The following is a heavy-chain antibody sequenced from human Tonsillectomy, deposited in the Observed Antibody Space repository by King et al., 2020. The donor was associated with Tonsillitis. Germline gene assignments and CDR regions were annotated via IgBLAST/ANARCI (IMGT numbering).Heavy chain of an antibody. CDR1: GYNFTNYW. V-gene: IGHV5-51*03. CDR3: ATRGGYYDSDY. Sequence: QLVQSGAEVKKPGESLKISCRGSGYNFTNYWIGWVRQMHGKGLEWMGIIYPSDSGTTYSPSFQGQVTISADKSISTAYLQWSSLKASDTAMYYCATRGGYYDSDYWGQGTLVTVSS. J-gene: IGHJ4*02. CDR2: IYPSDSGT. D-gene: IGHD3-22*01.